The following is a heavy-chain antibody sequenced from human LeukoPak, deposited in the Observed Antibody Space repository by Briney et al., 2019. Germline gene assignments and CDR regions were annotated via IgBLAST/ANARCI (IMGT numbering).Heavy chain of an antibody. CDR1: GFTVSSSY. CDR3: AKHLLYYYYMDV. CDR2: ISGSGGST. D-gene: IGHD2/OR15-2a*01. Sequence: PGGSLRLSCAASGFTVSSSYMSWVRQAPEKGLEWVSAISGSGGSTYYADSVKGRLTISRDNSKNTLYLQMNSLRAEDTAVYYCAKHLLYYYYMDVWGKGTTVTVSS. V-gene: IGHV3-23*01. J-gene: IGHJ6*03.